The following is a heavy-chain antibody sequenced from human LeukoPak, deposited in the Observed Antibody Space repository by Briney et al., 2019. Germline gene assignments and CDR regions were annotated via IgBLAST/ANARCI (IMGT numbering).Heavy chain of an antibody. V-gene: IGHV1-46*01. Sequence: ASLKLSCNASGYTFSSYYMHWVRQAPGHGLEWMGIFNPTGSGTTYAHSFQGRFTMTRDTSTNTVYMQLSRLKADDTAVYYFERGWFVLDYYRFDYWGQRTLVTVSS. J-gene: IGHJ4*02. D-gene: IGHD3-22*01. CDR2: FNPTGSGT. CDR1: GYTFSSYY. CDR3: ERGWFVLDYYRFDY.